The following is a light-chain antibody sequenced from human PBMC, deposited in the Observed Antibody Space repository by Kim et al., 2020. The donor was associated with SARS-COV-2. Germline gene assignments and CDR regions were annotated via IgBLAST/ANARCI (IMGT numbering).Light chain of an antibody. CDR3: QQYYSTPYT. CDR1: QSVLYSSNNKNY. Sequence: DIVMTQSPDFLAVSLGERATINCKSSQSVLYSSNNKNYLGWYQQKAGQPPKLLIYWASTRESGVPDRFSGSGSETDFTLTISSLQAEDVAVYYCQQYYSTPYTFGQGTKLEI. V-gene: IGKV4-1*01. CDR2: WAS. J-gene: IGKJ2*01.